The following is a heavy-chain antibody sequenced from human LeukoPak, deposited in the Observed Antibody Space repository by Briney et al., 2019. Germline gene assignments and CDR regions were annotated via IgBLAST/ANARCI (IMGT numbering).Heavy chain of an antibody. CDR3: AKEKDTIYFDL. CDR2: ILYDGSNK. D-gene: IGHD2-21*01. V-gene: IGHV3-30*04. Sequence: GGSLRLSCAASGFTFSSYAMHWVRQAPGKGLEWVAVILYDGSNKYYADSVRGRFTISRDNSENSVYLQMDSLTTEDTAVYYCAKEKDTIYFDLWGQGTLVTVSA. CDR1: GFTFSSYA. J-gene: IGHJ3*01.